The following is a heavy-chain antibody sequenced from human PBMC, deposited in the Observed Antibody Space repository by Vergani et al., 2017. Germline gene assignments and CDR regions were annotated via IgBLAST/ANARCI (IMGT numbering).Heavy chain of an antibody. CDR3: ARQKDYYMDV. Sequence: QVQLQQWGPGLLKPSETLSLTCAVYGGSLSGYYWSWVRQRPGMGLDWIGYIYYSGTTYYNPSLESRLTISLDTSENHLSLKLTSVTAADTAVYYCARQKDYYMDVWGKGATVTVS. J-gene: IGHJ6*03. CDR2: IYYSGTT. CDR1: GGSLSGYY. V-gene: IGHV4-59*06.